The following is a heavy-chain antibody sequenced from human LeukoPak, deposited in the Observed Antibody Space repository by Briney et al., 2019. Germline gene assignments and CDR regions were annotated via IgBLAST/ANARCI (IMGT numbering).Heavy chain of an antibody. Sequence: GGSLRLSCAASGFNFDDYTMNWVRQAPGKGLEWVAVISYDGSNKYYADSVKGRFTISRDNSKNTLYLQMNSLRAEDTAVYYCAKSEGSGWYYYYYGMDVWGQGTTATVSS. CDR3: AKSEGSGWYYYYYGMDV. CDR2: ISYDGSNK. V-gene: IGHV3-30*18. J-gene: IGHJ6*02. CDR1: GFNFDDYT. D-gene: IGHD6-19*01.